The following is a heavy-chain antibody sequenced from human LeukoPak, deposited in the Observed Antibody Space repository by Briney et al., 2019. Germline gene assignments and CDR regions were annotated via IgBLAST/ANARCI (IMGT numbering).Heavy chain of an antibody. V-gene: IGHV3-7*03. CDR2: IYQDGSQK. Sequence: GGSLRLSCEASGFTFSTYRMSWVRRAPGEGLEWVANIYQDGSQKYYVDSVKGRFTISRDNSKNTLYLQMSSLRAEDTAVYYCAKGDHYYDTSGDYYMDVWGKGTTVTVSS. D-gene: IGHD3-22*01. CDR3: AKGDHYYDTSGDYYMDV. J-gene: IGHJ6*03. CDR1: GFTFSTYR.